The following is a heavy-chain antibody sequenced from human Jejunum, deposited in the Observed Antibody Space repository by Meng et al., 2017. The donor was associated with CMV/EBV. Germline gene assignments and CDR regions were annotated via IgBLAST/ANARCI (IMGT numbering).Heavy chain of an antibody. J-gene: IGHJ4*02. D-gene: IGHD2-15*01. CDR3: ARLSDS. CDR2: ITGSGGNT. V-gene: IGHV3-23*01. CDR1: GFTFSSHS. Sequence: LSLSCSASGFTFSSHSMSWVRQAPGKGLKWVASITGSGGNTYYADSVKGRFTISRDNSKNTLYLQMNSLRADDTAVYYCARLSDSWGQGTRVTVSS.